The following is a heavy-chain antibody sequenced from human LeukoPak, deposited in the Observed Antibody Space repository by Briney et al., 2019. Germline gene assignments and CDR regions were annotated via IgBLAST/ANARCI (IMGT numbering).Heavy chain of an antibody. V-gene: IGHV4-34*01. CDR2: INHSGGT. D-gene: IGHD3-16*01. J-gene: IGHJ5*02. CDR3: AREDRWGRWFDP. Sequence: KPSETLSLTCAVHGGSFSGYYWSWIRQPPGKGLEWIGEINHSGGTNYNPSLKSRVTVSVDTSKNQFSLKLSSVTAADTAVYYCAREDRWGRWFDPWGQGTLVTVSS. CDR1: GGSFSGYY.